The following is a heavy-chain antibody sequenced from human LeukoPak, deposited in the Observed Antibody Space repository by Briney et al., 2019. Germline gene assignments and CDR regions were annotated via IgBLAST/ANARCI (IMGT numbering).Heavy chain of an antibody. CDR3: TTEDGDTSLDP. V-gene: IGHV4-31*03. Sequence: SQTLSLTCTVSGGSISGTTHYWSWIRQLPGKGLEWIGFKYYSESAYYNPSLKSRVTISVDTSKKQSSLNLSSVTATDTAVYYCTTEDGDTSLDPWGQGTLVTVSS. CDR2: KYYSESA. D-gene: IGHD4-17*01. J-gene: IGHJ5*02. CDR1: GGSISGTTHY.